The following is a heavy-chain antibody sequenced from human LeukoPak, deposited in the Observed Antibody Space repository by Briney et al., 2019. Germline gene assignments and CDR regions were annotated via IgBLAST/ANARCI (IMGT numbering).Heavy chain of an antibody. CDR2: MNPNSGNT. CDR1: GYTFTSYD. V-gene: IGHV1-8*02. D-gene: IGHD6-19*01. Sequence: ASVKVSCKASGYTFTSYDINWVRQATGQGLEWMGWMNPNSGNTGYAQKLQGRVTMTTDTSTSTAYMELRSLRSDDTAVYYCARAPYSSGWYGYWGQGTLVTVSS. J-gene: IGHJ4*02. CDR3: ARAPYSSGWYGY.